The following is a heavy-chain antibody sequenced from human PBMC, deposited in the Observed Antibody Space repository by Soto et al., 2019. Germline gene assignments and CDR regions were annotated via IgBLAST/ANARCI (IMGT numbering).Heavy chain of an antibody. D-gene: IGHD3-22*01. CDR2: INPSGGST. CDR3: AREYPEDYYDSSGYPHYFDY. Sequence: ASVKVSCKASGYTFTSYYMHWVRQAPGQGLEWMGIINPSGGSTSYAQKFQGRVTMTRDTSTSTVYMELSSLRSEDTAVYYCAREYPEDYYDSSGYPHYFDYWGQGTLVTVSS. CDR1: GYTFTSYY. J-gene: IGHJ4*02. V-gene: IGHV1-46*03.